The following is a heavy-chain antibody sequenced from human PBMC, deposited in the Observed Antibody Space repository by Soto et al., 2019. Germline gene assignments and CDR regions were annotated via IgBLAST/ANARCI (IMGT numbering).Heavy chain of an antibody. CDR2: IYWNDDK. V-gene: IGHV2-5*01. J-gene: IGHJ5*02. CDR3: AHSIVATITSSDNWFDP. D-gene: IGHD5-12*01. CDR1: GFSLSTSGLG. Sequence: SGPTLVNPTQTLTLTCTFSGFSLSTSGLGVXXXXXXXXXALEWLALIYWNDDKRYSPSLKSRLTITKDTSKNQVVLTMTNMDPVDTATYYCAHSIVATITSSDNWFDPWGQGTLVTV.